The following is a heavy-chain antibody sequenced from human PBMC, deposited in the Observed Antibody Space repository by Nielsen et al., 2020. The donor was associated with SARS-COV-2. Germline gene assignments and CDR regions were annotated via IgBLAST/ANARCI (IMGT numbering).Heavy chain of an antibody. J-gene: IGHJ4*02. CDR3: AKVNGYYYGSGSYKGSEIDY. V-gene: IGHV3-48*01. D-gene: IGHD3-10*01. CDR2: ISSSSSTI. Sequence: WIRQPPGKGLEWVSYISSSSSTIYYADSVKGRFTISRDNAKNSLYLQMNSLRAEDTAVYYCAKVNGYYYGSGSYKGSEIDYWGQGTLVTVSS.